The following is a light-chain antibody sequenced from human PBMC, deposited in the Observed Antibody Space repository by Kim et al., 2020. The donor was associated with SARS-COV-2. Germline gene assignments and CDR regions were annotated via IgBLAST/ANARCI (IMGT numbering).Light chain of an antibody. CDR2: GAS. Sequence: VMTQSPATLSVSLGERATLSCWASQDVSSSLAWYQQKPGQAPRLLIYGASTRATGVPDRFSGSGSGSEFTLTISSLRSEDFAVYYCQEYIHWSTFGGGTKVDIK. CDR3: QEYIHWST. V-gene: IGKV3-15*01. CDR1: QDVSSS. J-gene: IGKJ4*01.